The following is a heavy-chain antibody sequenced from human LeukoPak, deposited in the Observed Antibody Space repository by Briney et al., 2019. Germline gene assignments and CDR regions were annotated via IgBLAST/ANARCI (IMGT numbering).Heavy chain of an antibody. Sequence: SETLSLTCTVSGGSISSSGYYWGWIRQPPGKGLEWIGTIYYSGSTYYNPSLKSRVTMSVDTSKNQFSLNLTSVTAADTTVSACAKDKLHYYGSGSYSRNFDYWGQGTLVTVSS. CDR3: AKDKLHYYGSGSYSRNFDY. CDR2: IYYSGST. J-gene: IGHJ4*02. V-gene: IGHV4-39*01. D-gene: IGHD3-10*01. CDR1: GGSISSSGYY.